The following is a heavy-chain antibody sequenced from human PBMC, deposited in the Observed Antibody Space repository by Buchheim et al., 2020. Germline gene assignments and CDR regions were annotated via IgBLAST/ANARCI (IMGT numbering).Heavy chain of an antibody. Sequence: EVQLVESGGGLVKPGGSLRLSCAASGFTFSNYWLSWVRQAPGKGLEWLANITKDGTEKNYVDSLMGRFTIARDNTRNALYMQMNSLRVEDTAVYYCVRDQGASGDYWGQGTL. CDR3: VRDQGASGDY. CDR1: GFTFSNYW. V-gene: IGHV3-7*01. CDR2: ITKDGTEK. D-gene: IGHD1-26*01. J-gene: IGHJ4*02.